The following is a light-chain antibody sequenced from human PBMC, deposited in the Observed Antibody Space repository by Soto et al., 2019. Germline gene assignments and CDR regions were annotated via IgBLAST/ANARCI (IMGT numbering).Light chain of an antibody. Sequence: QPVLTQSPSASASLGASVKLTCTLSRGHSTYTIAWHQQQTDKGPRYLMKLKSDGSHSKGDGIPDRFSGSSSGAERYLTISSLQSEDEDDYYCQTWGTGMRVFGGGTQLTV. CDR3: QTWGTGMRV. J-gene: IGLJ3*02. V-gene: IGLV4-69*01. CDR1: RGHSTYT. CDR2: LKSDGSH.